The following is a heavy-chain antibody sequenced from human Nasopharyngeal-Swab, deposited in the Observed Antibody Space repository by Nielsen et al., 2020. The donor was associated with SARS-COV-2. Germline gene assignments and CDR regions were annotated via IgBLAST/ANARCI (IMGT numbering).Heavy chain of an antibody. V-gene: IGHV1-2*04. J-gene: IGHJ3*02. CDR1: GYTFTGYY. D-gene: IGHD3-9*01. CDR3: ARDYHEGDILSVRPYAFDI. CDR2: INPNSGGT. Sequence: ASVKVSCKASGYTFTGYYMHWGRQAPGQGLEWRGWINPNSGGTNYAQKFQGWVTMTRDTSISTAYMELSRLRSDDTAVYYCARDYHEGDILSVRPYAFDIWGQGTMVTVSS.